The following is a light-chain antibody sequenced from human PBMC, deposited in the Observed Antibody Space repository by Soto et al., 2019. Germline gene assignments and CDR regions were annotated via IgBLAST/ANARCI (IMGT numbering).Light chain of an antibody. CDR2: GAS. Sequence: EIVLTQSPGTLSLSPGERATLSCKASQSVSSRFLAWFQQKPGQAPRLLIYGASSRATGIPDRFSGSGSGTDFTLTISGLEPEDFAVYYCQQYGSSPPYTFGQGTNLEIK. CDR1: QSVSSRF. CDR3: QQYGSSPPYT. V-gene: IGKV3-20*01. J-gene: IGKJ2*01.